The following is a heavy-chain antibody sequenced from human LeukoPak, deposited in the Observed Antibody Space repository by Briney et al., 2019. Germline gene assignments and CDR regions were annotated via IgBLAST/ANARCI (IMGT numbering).Heavy chain of an antibody. Sequence: ASVKVSCKVSGYTLTELSMHWVRQAPGKGLEWMGGFDPEDGETIYAQKFQGRVTMTEDTSTDTAYMELSSLRSEDTAVYYCATDPVSITGTTRARDYWGQGTLVTVSS. J-gene: IGHJ4*02. D-gene: IGHD1-7*01. CDR2: FDPEDGET. V-gene: IGHV1-24*01. CDR1: GYTLTELS. CDR3: ATDPVSITGTTRARDY.